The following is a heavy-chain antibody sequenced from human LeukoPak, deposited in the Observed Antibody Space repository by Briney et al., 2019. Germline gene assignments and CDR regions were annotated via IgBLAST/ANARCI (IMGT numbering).Heavy chain of an antibody. J-gene: IGHJ4*02. CDR3: ARRNYDFWSGYFYYFDY. CDR1: GGSFSGYY. D-gene: IGHD3-3*01. V-gene: IGHV4-34*01. CDR2: INHSGST. Sequence: KSSETLSLTCAVYGGSFSGYYWSWIRQPPGKGLEWIGEINHSGSTNYNPSLKSRVTISVDTSKNQFSLKLSSVTAADTAVYYCARRNYDFWSGYFYYFDYWGQGTLVTVSS.